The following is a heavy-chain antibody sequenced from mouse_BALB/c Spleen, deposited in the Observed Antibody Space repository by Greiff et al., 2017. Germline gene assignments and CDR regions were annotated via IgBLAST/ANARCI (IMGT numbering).Heavy chain of an antibody. D-gene: IGHD4-1*01. CDR2: IWGDGST. CDR3: ARANWDRAMDY. Sequence: VQRVESGPGLVAPSQSLSITCTVSGFSLTGYGVNWVRQPPGKGLEWLGMIWGDGSTDYNSALKSRLSISKDNSKSQVFLKMNSLQTDDTARYYCARANWDRAMDYWGQGTSVTVSS. CDR1: GFSLTGYG. J-gene: IGHJ4*01. V-gene: IGHV2-6-7*01.